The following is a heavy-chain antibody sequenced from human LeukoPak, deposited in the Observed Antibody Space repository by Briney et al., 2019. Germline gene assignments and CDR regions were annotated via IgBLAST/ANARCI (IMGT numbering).Heavy chain of an antibody. Sequence: TGGSLRLSCAASGFSFDDYAMFWVRQAPGKGLEWVSSISWNSAYIGYADSVKGRFTISRDNAKNSLYLQMNSLRTEDTALYYCAGVVRGGYYFDYWGQGTLVTVSS. CDR2: ISWNSAYI. D-gene: IGHD3-10*02. CDR1: GFSFDDYA. CDR3: AGVVRGGYYFDY. V-gene: IGHV3-9*01. J-gene: IGHJ4*02.